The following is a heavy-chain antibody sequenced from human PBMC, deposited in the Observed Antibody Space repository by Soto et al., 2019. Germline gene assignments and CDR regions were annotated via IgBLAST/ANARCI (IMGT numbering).Heavy chain of an antibody. CDR3: ARDKITGIFDY. CDR1: GGSFSGYY. D-gene: IGHD2-8*02. Sequence: QVQLQQWGAGLLKPSETLSLTCAVYGGSFSGYYWTWIRQPPGTGLAWMGEINHSGSTNYNPSLKSRVSISVDTSKNQFSLKLTSVTAADPAVYYCARDKITGIFDYWGQGTLVTVSS. CDR2: INHSGST. V-gene: IGHV4-34*01. J-gene: IGHJ4*02.